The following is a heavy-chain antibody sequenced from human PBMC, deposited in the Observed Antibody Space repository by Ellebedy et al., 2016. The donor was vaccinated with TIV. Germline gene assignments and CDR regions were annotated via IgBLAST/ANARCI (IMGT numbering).Heavy chain of an antibody. J-gene: IGHJ4*02. D-gene: IGHD3-10*01. CDR3: AKDESVGEVPRPFDY. CDR2: ISSDGRKK. CDR1: RFTSSIFG. V-gene: IGHV3-30*18. Sequence: GESLKISXAASRFTSSIFGLHWVRQAPGKGLEWVALISSDGRKKYYADSVRGRFTISRDSSKNTLYLQMDSLRVEDTAIYYCAKDESVGEVPRPFDYWGQGTLVTVSS.